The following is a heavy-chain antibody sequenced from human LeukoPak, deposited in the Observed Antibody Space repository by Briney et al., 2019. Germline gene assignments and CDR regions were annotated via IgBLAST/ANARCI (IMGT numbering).Heavy chain of an antibody. CDR1: GGSFSGYY. D-gene: IGHD2-2*01. V-gene: IGHV4-34*01. J-gene: IGHJ6*03. CDR2: INHSGST. Sequence: PSETLSLTCAVYGGSFSGYYWSWIRQPPGKGLEWIGEINHSGSTNYNLSLKSRVTISVDTSKNQFSLKLSSVTAADTAVYYCARGARSYQLLDYYYYMDVWGKGTTVTVSS. CDR3: ARGARSYQLLDYYYYMDV.